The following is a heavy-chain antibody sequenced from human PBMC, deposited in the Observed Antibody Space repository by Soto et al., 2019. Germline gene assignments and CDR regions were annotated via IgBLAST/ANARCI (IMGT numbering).Heavy chain of an antibody. CDR1: GGSISNYD. D-gene: IGHD4-17*01. CDR2: VHYTGST. Sequence: KTSETLSLTCTVSGGSISNYDWSWIRQPPGKGLEWIGCVHYTGSTNYNPSLKSRVTISVDTSKNQFSLKLSSVTAADTAVYYCTREQTSTVVTQWGQGTLVTVSS. J-gene: IGHJ4*02. CDR3: TREQTSTVVTQ. V-gene: IGHV4-59*01.